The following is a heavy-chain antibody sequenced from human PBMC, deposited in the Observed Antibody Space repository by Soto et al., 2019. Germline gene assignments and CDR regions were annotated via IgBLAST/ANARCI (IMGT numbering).Heavy chain of an antibody. CDR3: ARVGGQQPGEGSLQL. CDR1: GGSISSYY. J-gene: IGHJ1*01. Sequence: SETLSLTCTVSGGSISSYYWSWIRQPPGKGLEWIGYIYYSGSTNYNPSLKSRVTISVDTSKDQFSLKLSSVTAADTAVYYCARVGGQQPGEGSLQLWGQGTLVTVSS. CDR2: IYYSGST. D-gene: IGHD3-10*01. V-gene: IGHV4-59*01.